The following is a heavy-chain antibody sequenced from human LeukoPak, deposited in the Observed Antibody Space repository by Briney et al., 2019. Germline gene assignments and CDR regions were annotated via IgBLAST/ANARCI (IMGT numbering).Heavy chain of an antibody. V-gene: IGHV1-46*01. Sequence: ASVKVPCKASGYTFTSYYMHWVRQAPGQGLEWMGIINPSGGSTSYAQKFQGRVTMTRDTSTSTVYMELSSLRSEDTAVYYCARDGVEYYYDSSGPLPGYYYYMDVWGKGTTVTVSS. J-gene: IGHJ6*03. D-gene: IGHD3-22*01. CDR2: INPSGGST. CDR1: GYTFTSYY. CDR3: ARDGVEYYYDSSGPLPGYYYYMDV.